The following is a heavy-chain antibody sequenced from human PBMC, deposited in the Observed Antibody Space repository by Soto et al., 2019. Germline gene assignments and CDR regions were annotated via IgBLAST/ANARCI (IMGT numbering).Heavy chain of an antibody. D-gene: IGHD1-26*01. V-gene: IGHV3-30*18. Sequence: QVQLVESGGGVVQPGRSLRLSCAASGFTFSSYGMHWVRQAPGKGLEWVAVISYDGSNKYYADSVKGRFTISRDNSKNPLYLQMNSLRAEDTAVYYCAKDPGDGSPGGYFDYWGQGTLVTVSS. CDR3: AKDPGDGSPGGYFDY. CDR2: ISYDGSNK. CDR1: GFTFSSYG. J-gene: IGHJ4*02.